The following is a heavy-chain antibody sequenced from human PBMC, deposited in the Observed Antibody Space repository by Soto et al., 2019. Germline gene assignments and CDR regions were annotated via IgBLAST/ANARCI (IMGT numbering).Heavy chain of an antibody. J-gene: IGHJ4*02. Sequence: GASVKVSCKASGYTFTSYYMHWVRQAPGQGLEWMGIINPSGGSTSYAQKFQGRVTMTRDTSTSTVYMELSSLRSEDTAVYYCARDQGVENYYDSSGYPNFDYWGQGTLVTVSS. CDR2: INPSGGST. CDR3: ARDQGVENYYDSSGYPNFDY. D-gene: IGHD3-22*01. CDR1: GYTFTSYY. V-gene: IGHV1-46*01.